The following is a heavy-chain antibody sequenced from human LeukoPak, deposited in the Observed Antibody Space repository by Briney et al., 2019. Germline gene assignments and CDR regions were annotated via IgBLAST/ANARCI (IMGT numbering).Heavy chain of an antibody. Sequence: SETLSLTCAVYGGSFSGYYWSWIRQPPGKGLEWIGEINHSGSTNYNPSLKSRVTISVDTSKNQFSLKLSSVTAADTAVYYCARDQGYYTGGSWYSDRGVDAFDIWGQGTMVTVSS. CDR2: INHSGST. CDR1: GGSFSGYY. V-gene: IGHV4-34*01. D-gene: IGHD2-15*01. CDR3: ARDQGYYTGGSWYSDRGVDAFDI. J-gene: IGHJ3*02.